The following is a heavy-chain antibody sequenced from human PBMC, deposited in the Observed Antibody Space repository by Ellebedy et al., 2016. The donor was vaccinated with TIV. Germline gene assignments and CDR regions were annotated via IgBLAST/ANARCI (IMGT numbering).Heavy chain of an antibody. V-gene: IGHV1-18*04. Sequence: ASVKVSXXASGYTFTSYGISWVRQAPGQGLEWMGWISAYNGNTNYAQKLQGRVTMTTDTSTSTAYMELRSLRSDDTAVYYCARDTVFFGRSEIRGYWGQGTLVTVSS. J-gene: IGHJ4*02. CDR1: GYTFTSYG. CDR3: ARDTVFFGRSEIRGY. CDR2: ISAYNGNT. D-gene: IGHD3-10*01.